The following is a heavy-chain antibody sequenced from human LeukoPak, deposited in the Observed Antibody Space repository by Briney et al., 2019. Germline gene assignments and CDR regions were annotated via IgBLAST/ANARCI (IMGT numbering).Heavy chain of an antibody. CDR1: GGSMNNREYY. CDR2: IYHSGST. V-gene: IGHV4-39*07. Sequence: SETLSLTCTVSGGSMNNREYYWSWIRQPPGKGLEWIGEIYHSGSTNYNPSLKSRVTISVDKSKNQFSLKLSSVTAADTAVYYCAREPGFGDHKRYFDLWGRGTLVTVSS. J-gene: IGHJ2*01. D-gene: IGHD3-10*01. CDR3: AREPGFGDHKRYFDL.